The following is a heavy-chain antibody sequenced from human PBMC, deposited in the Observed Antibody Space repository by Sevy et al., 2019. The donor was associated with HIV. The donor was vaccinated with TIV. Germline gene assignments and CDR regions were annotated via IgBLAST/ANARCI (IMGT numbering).Heavy chain of an antibody. D-gene: IGHD2-21*01. CDR1: GLIFSDYY. V-gene: IGHV3-11*06. Sequence: GGSLRLSCAASGLIFSDYYMCWVRQAPGKGLEWVADISSGNTYTNYADSVKGRFTISRDNAKKSLYLQMNTLRAEDTAVYYCASLRVIASAPYYFDYWGQGALVTVSS. CDR3: ASLRVIASAPYYFDY. J-gene: IGHJ4*02. CDR2: ISSGNTYT.